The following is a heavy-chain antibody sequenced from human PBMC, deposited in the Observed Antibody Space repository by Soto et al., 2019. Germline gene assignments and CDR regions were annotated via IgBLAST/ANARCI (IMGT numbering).Heavy chain of an antibody. CDR1: RFTFSYYA. J-gene: IGHJ6*03. CDR2: ILSDGSKQ. V-gene: IGHV3-30*14. CDR3: ARDGYYYYYYMDV. Sequence: GGSLRLSCAASRFTFSYYAMHWIRQAPGKGLEWMAVILSDGSKQYYAESVKGRFTISRDNSKNPLYLQMNSLRAEDTAVYYCARDGYYYYYYMDVWGKGTTVTVSS.